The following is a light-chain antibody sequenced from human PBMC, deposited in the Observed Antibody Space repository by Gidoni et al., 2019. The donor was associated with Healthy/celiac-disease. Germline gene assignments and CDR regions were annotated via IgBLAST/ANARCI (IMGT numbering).Light chain of an antibody. CDR1: SSDVGCYNY. J-gene: IGLJ2*01. V-gene: IGLV2-14*01. CDR3: SPLV. CDR2: DVS. Sequence: ALTEPASVSGSPGQSNTIACTGTSSDVGCYNYVSWYQQHTGKAPILMFYDVSHRPSGVSHRFSGSKSGNTASLTISGFLAEDEADTSSSPLVFVGGTELSVL.